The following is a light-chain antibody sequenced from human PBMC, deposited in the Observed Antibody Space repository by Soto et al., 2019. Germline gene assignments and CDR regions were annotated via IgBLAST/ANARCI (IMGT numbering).Light chain of an antibody. CDR1: DIGLKD. Sequence: SYELTQPLSVSVALGQTASFTCGGNDIGLKDVHWYQQNPGQAPVLVIYRDRKRPSGIPERFSGSNSGNTATLTISRAQAEDEAYYSCQVWDSNTEVVFGGGTKLTVL. CDR2: RDR. V-gene: IGLV3-9*01. J-gene: IGLJ2*01. CDR3: QVWDSNTEVV.